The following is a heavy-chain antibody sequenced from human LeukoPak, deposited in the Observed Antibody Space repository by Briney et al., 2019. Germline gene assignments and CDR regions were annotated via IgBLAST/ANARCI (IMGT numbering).Heavy chain of an antibody. J-gene: IGHJ4*01. V-gene: IGHV3-11*01. CDR1: GFSFSDSY. CDR2: ISPSSHDI. CDR3: STDPRLLTY. Sequence: GSLILSCVVSGFSFSDSYMTWLRQPPGKGLESLAYISPSSHDIYYADSVKGRFTISRDNARSSLYLQMNSLGPDDTALYYCSTDPRLLTYWGHGTLVTVSS. D-gene: IGHD2-8*01.